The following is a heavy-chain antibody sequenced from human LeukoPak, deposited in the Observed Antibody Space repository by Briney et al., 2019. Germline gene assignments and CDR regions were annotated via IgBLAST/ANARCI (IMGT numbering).Heavy chain of an antibody. CDR2: ISGSGGST. CDR3: AREEKVGGSYRTYYYYGMDV. V-gene: IGHV3-23*01. D-gene: IGHD1-26*01. CDR1: GFTFSSYA. Sequence: GGSLRLSCAASGFTFSSYAMSWVRQAPGKGLEWVSAISGSGGSTYYADSVKGRFTISRDNSKNTLYLQMNSLRAEDTAVYYCAREEKVGGSYRTYYYYGMDVWGQGTTVTVSS. J-gene: IGHJ6*02.